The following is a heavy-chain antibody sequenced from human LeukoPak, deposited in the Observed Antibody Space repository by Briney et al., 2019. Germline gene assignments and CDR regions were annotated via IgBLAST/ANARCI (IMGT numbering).Heavy chain of an antibody. CDR1: GGSFSGYY. Sequence: SETLSLTCAVYGGSFSGYYWSWIRQPPGKGLEWIGEINHSGSTNYIPSLKSRVTISVDTSKNQFSLKLSSVTAADTAVYYCARDGSRDYDSSGYPDYWGQGTLVTVSS. CDR2: INHSGST. D-gene: IGHD3-22*01. J-gene: IGHJ4*02. CDR3: ARDGSRDYDSSGYPDY. V-gene: IGHV4-34*01.